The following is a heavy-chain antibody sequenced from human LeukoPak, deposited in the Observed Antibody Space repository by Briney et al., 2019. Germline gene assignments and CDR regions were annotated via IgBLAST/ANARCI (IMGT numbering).Heavy chain of an antibody. CDR1: EFTFTNYW. J-gene: IGHJ5*02. CDR2: ISSSGSTI. CDR3: ASCCSSTSYP. D-gene: IGHD2-2*01. Sequence: GGSLRLSCAASEFTFTNYWMTWVRQAPGKGLEWVSYISSSGSTIYYADSVKGRFTISRDNAKNSLYLQMNSLRAEDTAVYYCASCCSSTSYPWGQGTLVTVSS. V-gene: IGHV3-48*04.